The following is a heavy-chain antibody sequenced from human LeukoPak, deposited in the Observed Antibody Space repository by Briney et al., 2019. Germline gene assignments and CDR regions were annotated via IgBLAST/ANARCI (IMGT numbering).Heavy chain of an antibody. V-gene: IGHV1-2*02. D-gene: IGHD2-21*01. CDR3: ARASVVAPGGVDFDY. CDR1: GYTFTGYY. CDR2: INPNSGGT. Sequence: ASVKVSCKASGYTFTGYYMHWVRQAPGQGLEWMGWINPNSGGTNYAQKFQGRVTMTRDTSISTAYMELSRLSSVTAADTAVYYCARASVVAPGGVDFDYWGQGTLVTVSS. J-gene: IGHJ4*02.